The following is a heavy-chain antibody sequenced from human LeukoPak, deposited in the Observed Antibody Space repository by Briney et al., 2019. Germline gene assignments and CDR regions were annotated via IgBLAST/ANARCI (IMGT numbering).Heavy chain of an antibody. CDR1: GVTFSSYA. D-gene: IGHD3-9*01. J-gene: IGHJ4*02. V-gene: IGHV3-30*04. CDR3: ARVLTGYYNFDY. Sequence: PGGSLRLSCAASGVTFSSYAMHWVRQAPGNGLEWAAVISYDGSNKYYADSVKGRFTISRDNSKNTLYLQMNSLRAEDTAVYYCARVLTGYYNFDYWGQGTLVTVSS. CDR2: ISYDGSNK.